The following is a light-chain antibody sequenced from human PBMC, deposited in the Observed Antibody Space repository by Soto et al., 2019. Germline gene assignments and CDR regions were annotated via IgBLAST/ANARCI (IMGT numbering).Light chain of an antibody. Sequence: IQLTQSPSSLSASVGDRVTITCRASQGISSYLAWYQQKPGKAPKLLIYAASTLQSGVPSRFSGSGSGTDFTLTISSLQPVDFETYYCQQLNSYPLTFGEGTKVDI. V-gene: IGKV1-9*01. CDR2: AAS. CDR3: QQLNSYPLT. CDR1: QGISSY. J-gene: IGKJ4*01.